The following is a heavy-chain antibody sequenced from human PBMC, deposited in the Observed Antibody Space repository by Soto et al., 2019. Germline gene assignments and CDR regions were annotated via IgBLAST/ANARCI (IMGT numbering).Heavy chain of an antibody. CDR1: GYTFTSHD. CDR2: MNPNSGNT. D-gene: IGHD3-10*01. CDR3: ARGRYAIRGAFIIGELDH. V-gene: IGHV1-8*01. J-gene: IGHJ4*02. Sequence: VQLVQSGAEVKMPGASVKVSCKASGYTFTSHDINWVRQATGQGLEWMGWMNPNSGNTGYGQKFQGRITMTRNTSTTIAYMELSSLKSDDTAVYYCARGRYAIRGAFIIGELDHWGQGSLVIVSS.